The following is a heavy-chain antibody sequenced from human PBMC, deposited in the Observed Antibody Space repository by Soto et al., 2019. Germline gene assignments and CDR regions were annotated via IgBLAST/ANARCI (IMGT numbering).Heavy chain of an antibody. Sequence: EVQLVESGGGLVQPGGSLGLSCEASGFTLSSYSMNWARQAPGQGLEWVSYISSSSSTIYYADSVKGRFTISRDNAKNSLYLQKNSLRDEDTAVYYCARDNPRSSGWDVWGQGTTVTVSS. J-gene: IGHJ6*02. CDR2: ISSSSSTI. CDR1: GFTLSSYS. CDR3: ARDNPRSSGWDV. V-gene: IGHV3-48*02.